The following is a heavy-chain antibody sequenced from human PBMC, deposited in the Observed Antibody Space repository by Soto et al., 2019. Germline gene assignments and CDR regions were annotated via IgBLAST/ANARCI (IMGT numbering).Heavy chain of an antibody. J-gene: IGHJ4*02. Sequence: PSETLSLTCTVSGSSVSSGLYYWSWIRQSPGKGLERIGYIYYTGTTNRNPSLRSRVSMSIDTSKNQFSLKLNSVTAADTAVYYCARTPGDGYNWYFDYWGQGTLVTVSS. CDR1: GSSVSSGLYY. CDR3: ARTPGDGYNWYFDY. D-gene: IGHD5-12*01. CDR2: IYYTGTT. V-gene: IGHV4-61*01.